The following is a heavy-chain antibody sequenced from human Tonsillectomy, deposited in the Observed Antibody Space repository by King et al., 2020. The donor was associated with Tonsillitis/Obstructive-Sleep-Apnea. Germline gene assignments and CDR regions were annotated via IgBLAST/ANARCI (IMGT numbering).Heavy chain of an antibody. CDR1: GGSVSSGSYY. D-gene: IGHD3-3*01. J-gene: IGHJ4*02. CDR3: AREGGYYYVWSCYFFFDY. CDR2: IYYSGST. V-gene: IGHV4-61*01. Sequence: QLQESGPGLVKPSETLSLTCTVSGGSVSSGSYYWSWIRQPPGKGLEWIGYIYYSGSTNYNPSLKSRVTRSVDTSKNQFSLKLSSVTAADTAVDYCAREGGYYYVWSCYFFFDYWGQGTLVTVSS.